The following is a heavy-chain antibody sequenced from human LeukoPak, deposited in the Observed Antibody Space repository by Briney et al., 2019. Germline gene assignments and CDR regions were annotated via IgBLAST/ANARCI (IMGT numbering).Heavy chain of an antibody. CDR1: GFTFSSYG. J-gene: IGHJ6*02. V-gene: IGHV3-33*01. D-gene: IGHD3-9*01. CDR2: IWYDGSNK. CDR3: ARDDWYFDYYYGMDV. Sequence: PGRSLRLSCAASGFTFSSYGMHWVRQAPGKGLEWAAVIWYDGSNKYYADSVKGRFTISRDNSKNTLYLQMNSLRAEDTAVYYCARDDWYFDYYYGMDVWGQGTTVTVSS.